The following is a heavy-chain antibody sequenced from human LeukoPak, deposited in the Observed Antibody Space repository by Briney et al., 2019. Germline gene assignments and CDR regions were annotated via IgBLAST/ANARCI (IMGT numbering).Heavy chain of an antibody. CDR1: GGSISSSSYY. V-gene: IGHV4-39*01. CDR3: ARLVADYYDSSGYYHDY. CDR2: IYYSGST. J-gene: IGHJ4*02. Sequence: SGTLSLTCTVSGGSISSSSYYWGWIRQPPGKGLEWIGSIYYSGSTYYNPSLKSRVTISVDTSKNQFSLKLSSVTAADTAVYYCARLVADYYDSSGYYHDYWGQGTLVTVSS. D-gene: IGHD3-22*01.